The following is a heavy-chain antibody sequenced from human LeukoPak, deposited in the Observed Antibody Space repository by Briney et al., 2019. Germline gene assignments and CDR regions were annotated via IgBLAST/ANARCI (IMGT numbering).Heavy chain of an antibody. J-gene: IGHJ6*02. V-gene: IGHV4-59*08. Sequence: PSETLSLTCTVSGGSISSYYWSWIRQPPGKGLEWIGYIYYRGSTNYNPSLKSRVTISVDTSKNQFSLKLSSVTAADTAVYYCARQPVPAAPYYYYYGMDVWGQGTTVTVSS. CDR3: ARQPVPAAPYYYYYGMDV. CDR1: GGSISSYY. CDR2: IYYRGST. D-gene: IGHD2-2*01.